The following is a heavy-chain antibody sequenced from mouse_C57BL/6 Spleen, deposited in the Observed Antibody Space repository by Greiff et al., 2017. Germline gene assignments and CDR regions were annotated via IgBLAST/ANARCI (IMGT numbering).Heavy chain of an antibody. Sequence: QVQLQQPGAELVKPGASVKLSCKASGYTFTSYWMHWVKQRPGQGLEWIGMIHPNSGSTNYNEKFKSKATLTVDKSSSTAYMQLSSLTSEDSAVYYCARGTYGSLPVWSFDVWGTGTTVTVSS. CDR3: ARGTYGSLPVWSFDV. J-gene: IGHJ1*03. CDR2: IHPNSGST. V-gene: IGHV1-64*01. CDR1: GYTFTSYW. D-gene: IGHD1-1*01.